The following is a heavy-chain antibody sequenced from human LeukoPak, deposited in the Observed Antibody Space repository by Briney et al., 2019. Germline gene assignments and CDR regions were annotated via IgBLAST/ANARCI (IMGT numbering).Heavy chain of an antibody. D-gene: IGHD6-13*01. J-gene: IGHJ4*02. CDR2: ISSSGSTI. CDR3: VSSSWYYFDY. Sequence: SGGSLRLSCAASGFTFSSYEMNWVRQAPGKGLEWVSYISSSGSTIYYADSVKGRFTISRDNAKNSLYLQMNSLRAEDTAVYYCVSSSWYYFDYWSQGTLVTVSS. V-gene: IGHV3-48*03. CDR1: GFTFSSYE.